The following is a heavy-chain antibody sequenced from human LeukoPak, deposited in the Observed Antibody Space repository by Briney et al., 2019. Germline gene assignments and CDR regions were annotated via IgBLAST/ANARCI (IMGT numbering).Heavy chain of an antibody. CDR3: ARDRQNNFDY. J-gene: IGHJ4*02. CDR1: GYTFTSYG. CDR2: INPNSGGT. V-gene: IGHV1-2*02. Sequence: ASVKVSCKASGYTFTSYGISWVRQAPGQGLEWMGWINPNSGGTNYAQKFQGRVTMTRDTSISTAYMELSRLRSDDTAVYYCARDRQNNFDYWGQGTLVTVSS. D-gene: IGHD1/OR15-1a*01.